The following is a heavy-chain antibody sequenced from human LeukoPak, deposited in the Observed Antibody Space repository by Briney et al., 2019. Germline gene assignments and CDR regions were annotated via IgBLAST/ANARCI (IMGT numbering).Heavy chain of an antibody. Sequence: GASVKVPCKASGGTFSSYAISWVRQAPGQGLEWMGGIIPIFGTANYAQKFQGRVTITADESTSTAYMELSSLRSEDTAVYYCARAQKPPGKPFIAPPKNYYYYYMDVWGKGTTVTVSS. V-gene: IGHV1-69*13. CDR1: GGTFSSYA. CDR3: ARAQKPPGKPFIAPPKNYYYYYMDV. J-gene: IGHJ6*03. D-gene: IGHD6-13*01. CDR2: IIPIFGTA.